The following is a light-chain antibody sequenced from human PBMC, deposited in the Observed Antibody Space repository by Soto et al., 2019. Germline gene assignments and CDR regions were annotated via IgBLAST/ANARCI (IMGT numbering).Light chain of an antibody. CDR3: QSYDSSLSGVV. CDR2: DNT. CDR1: ISNIGAGYG. V-gene: IGLV1-40*01. Sequence: QSVLTQPPSVSGAPGQRVTLSCTGSISNIGAGYGVHWYQQLPGTAPKLLVYDNTKRHSGVPDRFSGSKSGTSASLAITGLQADDEADYYCQSYDSSLSGVVFGGGTQRPS. J-gene: IGLJ2*01.